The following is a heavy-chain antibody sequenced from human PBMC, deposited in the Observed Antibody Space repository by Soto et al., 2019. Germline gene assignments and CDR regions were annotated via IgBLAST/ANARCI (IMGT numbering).Heavy chain of an antibody. CDR2: INRDETTT. CDR1: GFTFSSYI. Sequence: PGGALRLSCPASGFTFSSYIMNWVGQAPGKGLLWVSRINRDETTTSYVDSVKGRFTISRDNAKHTLYLRMNSLRAEDTAVYYCARGLGAMTTVHYWGQGTLVTVSS. J-gene: IGHJ4*02. CDR3: ARGLGAMTTVHY. V-gene: IGHV3-74*01. D-gene: IGHD4-17*01.